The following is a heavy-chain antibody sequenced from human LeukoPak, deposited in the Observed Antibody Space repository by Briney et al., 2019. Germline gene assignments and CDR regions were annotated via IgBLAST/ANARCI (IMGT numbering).Heavy chain of an antibody. J-gene: IGHJ4*02. Sequence: GRSLRLSCAASGFTFNTYGMHWVRQAPGKGLEWMAVIWYDGSNKYYADSVKGRFTISRDDSKNTLYPQMNSLRAEDTAVYYCARAGYSSSWYNLLDYWGQGTLVTVSS. CDR3: ARAGYSSSWYNLLDY. D-gene: IGHD6-13*01. CDR2: IWYDGSNK. CDR1: GFTFNTYG. V-gene: IGHV3-33*01.